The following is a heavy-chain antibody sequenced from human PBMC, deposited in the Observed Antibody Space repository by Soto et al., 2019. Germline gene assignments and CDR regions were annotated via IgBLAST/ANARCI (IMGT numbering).Heavy chain of an antibody. D-gene: IGHD3-3*01. CDR1: GYSFTSYW. Sequence: PGESLKISCKGSGYSFTSYWIGWVRQMPGKGLEWMGIIYPGDSDTRYSPSFQGQVTISADKSISTAYLQWSSLKASDTAMYYCARGRQAIFGVVITQTPDYWGQGTLVTVSS. V-gene: IGHV5-51*01. J-gene: IGHJ4*02. CDR3: ARGRQAIFGVVITQTPDY. CDR2: IYPGDSDT.